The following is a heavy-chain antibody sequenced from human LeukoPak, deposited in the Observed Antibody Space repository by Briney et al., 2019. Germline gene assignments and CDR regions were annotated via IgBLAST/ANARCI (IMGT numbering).Heavy chain of an antibody. CDR3: ARDEGTDYFDY. J-gene: IGHJ4*02. V-gene: IGHV3-48*03. CDR1: GFTFSSYE. CDR2: ISSSGSTI. Sequence: PGGSLRLSCAASGFTFSSYEMNWVRQAPGKGLEWASYISSSGSTIYYADSVKGRFTISRDNAKNSLYLQMNSLRAEDTAVYYCARDEGTDYFDYWGQGTLVTVSS.